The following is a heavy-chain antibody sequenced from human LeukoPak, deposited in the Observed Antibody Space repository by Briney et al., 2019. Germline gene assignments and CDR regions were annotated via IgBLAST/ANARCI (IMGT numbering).Heavy chain of an antibody. D-gene: IGHD3-9*01. CDR2: ISWNSGSI. J-gene: IGHJ4*02. Sequence: PGRSLRLSCAASGFTFDDYAMHWVRQAPGKGLEWVSGISWNSGSIGYADSVKGRFTISRDNPKNSLYLQMNSLRAEGTALYYCAKDKYDILTGEFDYWGQGTLVTVSS. CDR3: AKDKYDILTGEFDY. V-gene: IGHV3-9*01. CDR1: GFTFDDYA.